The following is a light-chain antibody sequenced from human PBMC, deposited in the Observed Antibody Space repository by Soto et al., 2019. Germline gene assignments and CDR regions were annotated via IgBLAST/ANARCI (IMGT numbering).Light chain of an antibody. J-gene: IGKJ1*01. CDR1: QSVPGNY. CDR3: QQYNSYST. CDR2: GVS. Sequence: DIVLTQSPGTLSLSPGERATLSCRASQSVPGNYLAWLQQKPGQSPRLLIFGVSSRATGIPDRFSGSGSGTDFTLTISRLEPEDFAVYYCQQYNSYSTFGQGTKVEIK. V-gene: IGKV3-20*01.